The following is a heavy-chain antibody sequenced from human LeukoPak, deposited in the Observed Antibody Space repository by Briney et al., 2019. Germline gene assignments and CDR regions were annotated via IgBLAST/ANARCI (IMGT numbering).Heavy chain of an antibody. CDR2: IYYSGST. CDR3: ARYYNWNDSAFDI. D-gene: IGHD1-20*01. V-gene: IGHV4-59*01. Sequence: SETLSLTCTVSGGSISSYYWSWIRQPPGKGLEWIGYIYYSGSTNYNPSLKSRVTISVDTSKNQFSLKLSSVPAADTAVYYRARYYNWNDSAFDIWGQGTMVTVSS. J-gene: IGHJ3*02. CDR1: GGSISSYY.